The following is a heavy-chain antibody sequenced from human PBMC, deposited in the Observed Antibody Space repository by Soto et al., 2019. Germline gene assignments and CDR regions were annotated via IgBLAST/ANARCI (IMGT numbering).Heavy chain of an antibody. Sequence: SETLSLTCTVSGGSISSGGYYWSWIRQHPGKGLEWIGYIYYSGSTYYNPSLKSRVTISADTSQNQFSLDLTSVTATDTAVYFCARHPGYCSGGSCNGQYTLDVWGQGATVTVSS. CDR3: ARHPGYCSGGSCNGQYTLDV. CDR2: IYYSGST. D-gene: IGHD2-15*01. J-gene: IGHJ6*02. V-gene: IGHV4-39*01. CDR1: GGSISSGGYY.